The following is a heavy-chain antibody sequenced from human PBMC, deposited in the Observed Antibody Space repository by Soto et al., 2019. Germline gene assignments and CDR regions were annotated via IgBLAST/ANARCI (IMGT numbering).Heavy chain of an antibody. J-gene: IGHJ4*02. CDR3: ASWAYGDYLQYYFDY. V-gene: IGHV4-34*01. CDR2: INHSGST. D-gene: IGHD4-17*01. CDR1: GGSFSGYY. Sequence: PSETLSLTCAVYGGSFSGYYWSWIRQPPGKGLEWIGEINHSGSTNYNPSLKSRVTISVDTSKNQFSLKLSSVTAADTAVYYCASWAYGDYLQYYFDYWGQGTPVTVSS.